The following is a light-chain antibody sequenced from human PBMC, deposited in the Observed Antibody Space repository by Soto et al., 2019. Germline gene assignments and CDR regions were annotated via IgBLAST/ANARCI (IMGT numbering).Light chain of an antibody. Sequence: QSALTQPPSASGSPGQSVTISCTGTSSNYVSWYQQHPGKAPKVVISEVSKRPSGVPDRFSGSKSGNTASLTVSGLQAEDEADYYCSSYAGSNKFVVFGGGTKVTVL. J-gene: IGLJ2*01. CDR3: SSYAGSNKFVV. V-gene: IGLV2-8*01. CDR2: EVS. CDR1: SSNY.